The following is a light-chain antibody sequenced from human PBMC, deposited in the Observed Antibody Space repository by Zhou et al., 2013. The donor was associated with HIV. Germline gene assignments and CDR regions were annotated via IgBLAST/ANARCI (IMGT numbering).Light chain of an antibody. CDR3: QQANSFPIT. CDR1: QDIAGW. J-gene: IGKJ5*01. CDR2: DAS. Sequence: DIQMTQSPSSVSASVGDRVTITCRASQDIAGWLAWYQQNPGTAPRLLIFDASGLQSGVPSRFTGSGSGTDYTLTISSLQPEDFATYYCQQANSFPITFGQGTR. V-gene: IGKV1-12*01.